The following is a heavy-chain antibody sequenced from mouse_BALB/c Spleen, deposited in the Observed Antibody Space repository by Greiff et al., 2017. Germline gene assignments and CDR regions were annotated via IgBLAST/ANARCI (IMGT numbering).Heavy chain of an antibody. Sequence: QVQLQQSGAELVRPGSSVKISCKASGYAFSSYWMNWVKQRPGQGLEWIGQIYPGDGDTNYNGKFKGKATLTADKSSSTAYMQLSSLTSEDSAVYFCARGSSGYFAYWGQGTLVTVSA. D-gene: IGHD3-1*01. CDR3: ARGSSGYFAY. CDR2: IYPGDGDT. V-gene: IGHV1-80*01. J-gene: IGHJ3*01. CDR1: GYAFSSYW.